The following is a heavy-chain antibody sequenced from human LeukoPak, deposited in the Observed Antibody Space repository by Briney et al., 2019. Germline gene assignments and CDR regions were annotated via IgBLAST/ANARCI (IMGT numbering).Heavy chain of an antibody. J-gene: IGHJ4*02. Sequence: GGSLRLSCAVSGGTFSAYWMAWVRQSPGKGLEWVAEINEDGSVKYYVDSMKGRFTISRDNAKNSLYLQMNSLGAEGTAVYYCAKVPRDSDCYWGQGTLVTVSP. V-gene: IGHV3-7*01. CDR2: INEDGSVK. D-gene: IGHD2-21*02. CDR3: AKVPRDSDCY. CDR1: GGTFSAYW.